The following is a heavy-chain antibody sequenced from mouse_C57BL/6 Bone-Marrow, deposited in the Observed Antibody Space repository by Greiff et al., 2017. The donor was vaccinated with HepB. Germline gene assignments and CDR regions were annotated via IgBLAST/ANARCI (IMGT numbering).Heavy chain of an antibody. CDR3: ARGRYGNYWYFDV. V-gene: IGHV1-81*01. J-gene: IGHJ1*03. CDR1: GYTFTSYG. Sequence: QVQLKESGAELARPGASVKPSCKASGYTFTSYGISWVKQRTGQGLEWIGEIYPRSGNTYYNEKFKGKATLTADKSSSTAYMELRSLTSEDSAVYFCARGRYGNYWYFDVWGTGTTVTVSS. D-gene: IGHD2-10*02. CDR2: IYPRSGNT.